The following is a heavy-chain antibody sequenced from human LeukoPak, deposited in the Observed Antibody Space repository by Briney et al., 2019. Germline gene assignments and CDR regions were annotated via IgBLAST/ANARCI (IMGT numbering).Heavy chain of an antibody. Sequence: PGGSLRLSCAASGFTFSSYAMHWVRQAPGKGLEWVAVISYDGSNKYYADSVKGRFTISRDNSKNTLYLQMNSLRAEDTAVYYCARAFGSEGSRVLRGENDYWGQGTLVTVSS. V-gene: IGHV3-30*04. CDR3: ARAFGSEGSRVLRGENDY. CDR1: GFTFSSYA. J-gene: IGHJ4*02. CDR2: ISYDGSNK. D-gene: IGHD2-15*01.